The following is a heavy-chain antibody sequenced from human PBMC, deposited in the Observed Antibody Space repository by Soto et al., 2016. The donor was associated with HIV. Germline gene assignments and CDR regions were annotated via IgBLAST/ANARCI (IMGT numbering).Heavy chain of an antibody. CDR2: ISWNSGSI. Sequence: EVQLVESGGGLVQPGRSLRLSCAASGFTFDDYAMHWVRQAPGKGLEWVSGISWNSGSIGYADSVKGRFTISRDNAKNSLYLQMNSLRAEDMALYYCAKDTGRGSSSNWYFDLWGRGTLVTVSS. V-gene: IGHV3-9*03. J-gene: IGHJ2*01. D-gene: IGHD6-6*01. CDR3: AKDTGRGSSSNWYFDL. CDR1: GFTFDDYA.